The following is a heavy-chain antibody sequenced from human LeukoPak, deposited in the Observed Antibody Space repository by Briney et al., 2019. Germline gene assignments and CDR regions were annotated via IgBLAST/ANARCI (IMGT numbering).Heavy chain of an antibody. CDR2: INAGNGNT. CDR1: GYTFTSYA. Sequence: ASVKVSCKASGYTFTSYAMHWVRQAPGQRLEWMGWINAGNGNTKYSQKFQGRVTITRDTSASTAYMELSSLRSEDTAVYYCARSGYSSGWYLHLVFDYWGQGTLVTVPS. D-gene: IGHD6-19*01. V-gene: IGHV1-3*01. J-gene: IGHJ4*02. CDR3: ARSGYSSGWYLHLVFDY.